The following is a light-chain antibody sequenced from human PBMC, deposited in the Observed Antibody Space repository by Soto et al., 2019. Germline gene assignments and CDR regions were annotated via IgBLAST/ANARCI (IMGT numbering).Light chain of an antibody. CDR3: QQTYDTYT. CDR2: AAS. Sequence: DVQMTQSPSSVSASVGDKVTITCRAGHNINTYLNWYQQKPVKAPKVLIYAASSLQSGIPSRFSGSGSGTDFTLTISSLQPEDSATYFCQQTYDTYTFGQGTKLEI. V-gene: IGKV1-39*01. J-gene: IGKJ2*01. CDR1: HNINTY.